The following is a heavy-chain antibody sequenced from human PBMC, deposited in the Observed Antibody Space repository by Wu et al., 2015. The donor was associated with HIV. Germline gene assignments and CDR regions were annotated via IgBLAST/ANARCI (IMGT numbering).Heavy chain of an antibody. V-gene: IGHV1-2*02. Sequence: QVQLLQSGAEVKKPGASVMVSCKASGYSFTDYYMYWVRQAPGQGPEWMGWINANRGGTKYARKFQGRVTMTRDTAVSTAYMELSSLTSDDTAVYYCARLQSLHGLYSNADYWARDAGHRLL. CDR2: INANRGGT. D-gene: IGHD2-15*01. J-gene: IGHJ4*03. CDR3: ARLQSLHGLYSNADY. CDR1: GYSFTDYY.